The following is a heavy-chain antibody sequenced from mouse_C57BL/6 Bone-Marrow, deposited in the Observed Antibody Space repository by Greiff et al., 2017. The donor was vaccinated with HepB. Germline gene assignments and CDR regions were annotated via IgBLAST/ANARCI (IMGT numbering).Heavy chain of an antibody. V-gene: IGHV3-6*01. Sequence: EVKLQESGPGLVKPSQSLSLTCSVTGYSITSGYYWNWIRQFPGNKLEWMGYISYDGSNNYNPSLKNRISITRDTSKNQFFLKLNSVTTEDTATYYCARDRGYDYAMDYWGQGTSVTVSS. CDR3: ARDRGYDYAMDY. CDR1: GYSITSGYY. J-gene: IGHJ4*01. CDR2: ISYDGSN. D-gene: IGHD2-3*01.